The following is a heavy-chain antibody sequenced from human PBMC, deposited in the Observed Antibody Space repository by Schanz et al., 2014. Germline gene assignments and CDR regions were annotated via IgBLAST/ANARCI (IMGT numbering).Heavy chain of an antibody. J-gene: IGHJ4*02. V-gene: IGHV3-23*04. Sequence: EVHLVESGGGLVPPGGSLRLSCAASGFNFSNYVMSWVRQAPGKGLEWVSTIGTSGGTNYAESVKGRFTISRDNSKNTLYLQMNSLRAEDTAVYFCAKIERNEDWGQGTLVTVSS. D-gene: IGHD1-1*01. CDR2: IGTSGGT. CDR3: AKIERNED. CDR1: GFNFSNYV.